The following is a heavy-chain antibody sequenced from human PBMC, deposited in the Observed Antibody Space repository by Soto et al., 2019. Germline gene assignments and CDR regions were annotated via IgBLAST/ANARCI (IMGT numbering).Heavy chain of an antibody. CDR1: GGSISSYY. D-gene: IGHD7-27*01. CDR2: IYYSGST. CDR3: VRFPGDSAYYYYYGMDV. J-gene: IGHJ6*02. Sequence: SETLSLTCTVSGGSISSYYWSWIRQPPGKGLEWIGYIYYSGSTNYNPSLKSRVTISVGTSKNQFSLKLSSVTAADTAVYYCVRFPGDSAYYYYYGMDVWGQGXTVTVYS. V-gene: IGHV4-59*01.